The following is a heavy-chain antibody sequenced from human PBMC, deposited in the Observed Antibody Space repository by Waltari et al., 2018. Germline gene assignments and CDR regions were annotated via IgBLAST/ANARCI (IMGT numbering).Heavy chain of an antibody. D-gene: IGHD2-2*01. J-gene: IGHJ4*02. Sequence: EVQLVQSGAEVKKPGASLKISCKGSGYIFTTYWIGWVRQMPGKGLEWMGISYPGDSNTRYSPSFQGQVTISADKSISTAYLQWSSLKASDTAMYYCARLLSADIVVVPAAPDYWGQGTLVTVSS. CDR1: GYIFTTYW. CDR2: SYPGDSNT. V-gene: IGHV5-51*01. CDR3: ARLLSADIVVVPAAPDY.